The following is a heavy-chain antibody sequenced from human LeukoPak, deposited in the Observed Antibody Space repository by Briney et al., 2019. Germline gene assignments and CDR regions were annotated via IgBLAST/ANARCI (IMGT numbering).Heavy chain of an antibody. CDR2: IYYSGST. CDR3: AIYGVDIAAACSPFMMGHRFDY. CDR1: GGSFSGYY. Sequence: SETLSLTCAVYGGSFSGYYWSWIRQPPGKGLEWIGSIYYSGSTYYNPSLKTRFTISVVTSKNQFSLKLSYVTAADTAVYYCAIYGVDIAAACSPFMMGHRFDYWGQGTLVTVSS. D-gene: IGHD6-25*01. V-gene: IGHV4-34*01. J-gene: IGHJ4*02.